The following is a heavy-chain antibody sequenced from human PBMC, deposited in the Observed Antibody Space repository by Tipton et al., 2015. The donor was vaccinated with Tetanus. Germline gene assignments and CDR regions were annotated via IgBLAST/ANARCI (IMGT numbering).Heavy chain of an antibody. CDR2: ISSSSSYI. V-gene: IGHV3-21*01. CDR1: GFTFSSYS. Sequence: SLRLSCAASGFTFSSYSMNWVRQAPGKGLEWVSSISSSSSYIYYADSVKGRFTISRDNAKNSLYLQMSSLRAEDTAVYYCARDERTTGVFDYWGQGTLVTVSS. J-gene: IGHJ4*02. D-gene: IGHD1-1*01. CDR3: ARDERTTGVFDY.